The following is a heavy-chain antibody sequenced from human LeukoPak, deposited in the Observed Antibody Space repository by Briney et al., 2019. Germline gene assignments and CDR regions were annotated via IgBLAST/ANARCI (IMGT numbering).Heavy chain of an antibody. J-gene: IGHJ4*02. Sequence: GGSLRLSCAASGFTFDDYGMSWVRQAPGKGLEWVSGINWNGGSTGYADSVKGRFTISRDNAKNSLYLQMNSLRAEDTALYYCARDLGGEYSSSSGVAYWARGTLVTVSS. CDR2: INWNGGST. CDR3: ARDLGGEYSSSSGVAY. CDR1: GFTFDDYG. V-gene: IGHV3-20*04. D-gene: IGHD6-6*01.